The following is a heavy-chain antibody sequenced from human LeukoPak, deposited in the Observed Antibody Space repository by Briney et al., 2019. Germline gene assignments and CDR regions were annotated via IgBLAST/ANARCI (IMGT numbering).Heavy chain of an antibody. D-gene: IGHD4-11*01. CDR3: ARSPTTVTTLDY. V-gene: IGHV1-69*13. J-gene: IGHJ4*02. Sequence: ASVKVSCNASGGTFLSYAINWVRQAPGQGLEWVGGIIPIFGKATYAQNFQGRLTITADESTSTAYMELSSLRSEDTAMFYCARSPTTVTTLDYWGQGTLVTVSS. CDR2: IIPIFGKA. CDR1: GGTFLSYA.